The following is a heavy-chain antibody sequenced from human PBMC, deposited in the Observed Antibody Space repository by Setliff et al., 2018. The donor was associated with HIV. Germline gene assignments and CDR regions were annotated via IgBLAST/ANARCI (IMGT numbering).Heavy chain of an antibody. CDR3: GRVASHYGDLFYYYYYMDV. CDR2: IQSEAYGGTT. J-gene: IGHJ6*03. D-gene: IGHD4-17*01. Sequence: GGSLRLSCAASGFTFDDYAMHWVRQAPGKGLEWVSFIQSEAYGGTTEYAASVKGRFIVLRNDSEDIAYLQMTSLKIEDTAVYYCGRVASHYGDLFYYYYYMDVWGKGTTVTVSS. CDR1: GFTFDDYA. V-gene: IGHV3-49*04.